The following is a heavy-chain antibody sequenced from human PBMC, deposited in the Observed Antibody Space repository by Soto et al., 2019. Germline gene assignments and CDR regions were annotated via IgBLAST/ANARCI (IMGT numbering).Heavy chain of an antibody. CDR2: VNGHNGYT. J-gene: IGHJ5*02. D-gene: IGHD4-17*01. CDR1: GYTFTNYG. V-gene: IGHV1-18*01. Sequence: QVQLMQSGAEVKKPGASVKVSCKASGYTFTNYGISWVRQAPGQGLEGMGWVNGHNGYTTYAQKFQDRVTMATDTSTNTAYMELRSLRSDDTAIYFCARDGDEEANFDPWGQGTVVTVSS. CDR3: ARDGDEEANFDP.